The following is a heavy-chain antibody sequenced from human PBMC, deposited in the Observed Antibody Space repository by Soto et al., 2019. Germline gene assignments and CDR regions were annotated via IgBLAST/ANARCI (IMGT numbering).Heavy chain of an antibody. V-gene: IGHV3-30-3*01. CDR2: ISYDGSNK. CDR1: GFTFSSYA. D-gene: IGHD3-22*01. J-gene: IGHJ4*02. CDR3: ARVLDSSGYYYFFDY. Sequence: QVQLVESGGGVVQPGRSLRLSCAASGFTFSSYAMHWVRQAPGKGLEWVAVISYDGSNKYYADSVKGRFTISRDNSKNTLYLQMNSLRAEDTAVYYCARVLDSSGYYYFFDYWGQGTLVTVSS.